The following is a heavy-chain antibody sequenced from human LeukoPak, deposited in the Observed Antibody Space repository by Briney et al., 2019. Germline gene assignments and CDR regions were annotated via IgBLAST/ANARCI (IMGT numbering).Heavy chain of an antibody. CDR2: IYYSGST. CDR3: ARETNQLGYCSSTSCSLYNWFDP. J-gene: IGHJ5*02. CDR1: GGSISSGGYY. D-gene: IGHD2-2*01. Sequence: SETLSLTCTVSGGSISSGGYYWSWIRQHPGKGLEWIVYIYYSGSTYYNPSLKSRVTISVDTSKNQFSLKLSSVTAADTAVYYCARETNQLGYCSSTSCSLYNWFDPWGQGTLVTVSS. V-gene: IGHV4-31*03.